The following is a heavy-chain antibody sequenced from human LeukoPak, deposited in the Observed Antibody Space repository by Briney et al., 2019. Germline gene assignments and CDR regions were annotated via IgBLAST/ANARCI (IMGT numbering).Heavy chain of an antibody. CDR2: ISYDGSNK. J-gene: IGHJ4*02. Sequence: GGSLRLSCAASGFTFSSYGMHWVRQAPGKGREWVAVISYDGSNKYYADSVKGRFTISRDNSKNTLYLQMNSLRAEDTAVYYCAKGRPYPAVGSSHFDYWGQGTLVTVSS. CDR3: AKGRPYPAVGSSHFDY. CDR1: GFTFSSYG. D-gene: IGHD3-10*01. V-gene: IGHV3-30*18.